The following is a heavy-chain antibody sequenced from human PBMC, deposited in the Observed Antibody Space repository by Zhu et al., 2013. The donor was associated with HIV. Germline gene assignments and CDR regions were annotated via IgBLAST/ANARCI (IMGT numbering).Heavy chain of an antibody. CDR3: AVSRGDCSSTSCQDYYYYYMDV. D-gene: IGHD2-2*01. J-gene: IGHJ6*03. Sequence: VQLVQSGAEVKKPGSSVKVSCKASGGTFSSYAISWVRQAPGQGLEWMGGIIPIFGTANYAQKFQGRVTITADESTSTAYMELSSLRSEDTAVYYCAVSRGDCSSTSCQDYYYYYMDVWGKGPRSPSP. CDR1: GGTFSSYA. CDR2: IIPIFGTA. V-gene: IGHV1-69*01.